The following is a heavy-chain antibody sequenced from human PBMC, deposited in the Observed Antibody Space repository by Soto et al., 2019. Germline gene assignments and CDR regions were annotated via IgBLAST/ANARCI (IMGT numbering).Heavy chain of an antibody. CDR3: ARSPPKHCGGDCYSYYFDY. CDR2: FYHSGST. J-gene: IGHJ4*01. CDR1: GGSISSSSHH. V-gene: IGHV4-39*07. Sequence: PSETLSLTCTVSGGSISSSSHHWGWIRQPPGKGLEWIGYFYHSGSTYYNPSVKSRVTISVDTSKNQFSLKLSSVTAADTAVYYCARSPPKHCGGDCYSYYFDYWGHGNPVTVSS. D-gene: IGHD2-21*02.